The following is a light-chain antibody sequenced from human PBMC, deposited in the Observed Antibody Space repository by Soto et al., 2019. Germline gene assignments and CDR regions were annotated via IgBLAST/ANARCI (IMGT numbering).Light chain of an antibody. CDR3: SSYTSSSTLVV. V-gene: IGLV2-14*01. CDR1: SSDVGGSNY. J-gene: IGLJ2*01. Sequence: QSALTQPASVSGAPGQSITISCTGTSSDVGGSNYVSWYQQHPGKAPKLMIYEVSNRPSGVSNRFSGSKSGNTASLTISGLQAEDEAYYYGSSYTSSSTLVVFGGETKLTVL. CDR2: EVS.